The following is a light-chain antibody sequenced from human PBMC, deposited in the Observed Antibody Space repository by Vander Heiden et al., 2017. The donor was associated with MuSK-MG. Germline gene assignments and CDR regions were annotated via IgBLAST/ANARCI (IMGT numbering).Light chain of an antibody. CDR3: QQSDSAPCT. CDR2: AAS. J-gene: IGKJ2*02. Sequence: DIQMTQSPSSLSASVGDRVTITCRASQSISSNLNWYQYKPGKAPKLLISAASTLRSGVPSRFSGSGSGTDFTLTISRLQPEDFATYSCQQSDSAPCTFGQGTKLEIK. V-gene: IGKV1-39*01. CDR1: QSISSN.